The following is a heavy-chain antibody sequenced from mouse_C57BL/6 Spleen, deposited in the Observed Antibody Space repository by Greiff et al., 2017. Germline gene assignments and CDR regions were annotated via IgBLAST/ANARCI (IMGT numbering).Heavy chain of an antibody. CDR1: GYAFSSSW. D-gene: IGHD4-1*01. CDR3: ARGRLTGTEGDY. V-gene: IGHV1-82*01. Sequence: QVQLKQSGPELVKPGASVKISCKASGYAFSSSWMNWVKQRPGKGLEWIGRIYPGDGDTNYNGKFKGKATLTADKSSSTAYMQLSSLTSEDSAVYFCARGRLTGTEGDYWGQGTTLTVSS. CDR2: IYPGDGDT. J-gene: IGHJ2*01.